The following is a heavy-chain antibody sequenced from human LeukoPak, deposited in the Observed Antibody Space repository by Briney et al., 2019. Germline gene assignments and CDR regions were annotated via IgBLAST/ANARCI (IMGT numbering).Heavy chain of an antibody. D-gene: IGHD2-2*01. Sequence: GGSLRLSCAASGFTFSSYAMSWVRQAPGKGLEWVSAISGSGGSTYYADSVKGRFTISRDNSKNTLYLQMNSLRAEDTALYYCAKYDRIVVVPAAIDYWGQGTLVTVSS. CDR2: ISGSGGST. CDR3: AKYDRIVVVPAAIDY. J-gene: IGHJ4*02. CDR1: GFTFSSYA. V-gene: IGHV3-23*01.